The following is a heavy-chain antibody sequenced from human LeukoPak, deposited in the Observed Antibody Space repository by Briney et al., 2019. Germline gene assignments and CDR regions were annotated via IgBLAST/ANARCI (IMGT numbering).Heavy chain of an antibody. J-gene: IGHJ4*02. CDR1: GDSISGYY. D-gene: IGHD1-1*01. V-gene: IGHV4-59*01. CDR2: IYDSDT. Sequence: KPSETLSLTCTVSGDSISGYYWIWIRQPPGKGLEWVGDIYDSDTRYNPPLKSRVTISVDTSKNQFSLKLSSVTAADTAVYYCARGEVYWRTPFDYWGQGTLVTVSS. CDR3: ARGEVYWRTPFDY.